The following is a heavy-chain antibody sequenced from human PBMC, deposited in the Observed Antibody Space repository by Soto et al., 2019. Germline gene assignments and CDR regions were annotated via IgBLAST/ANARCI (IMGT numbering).Heavy chain of an antibody. CDR1: GASVSSFS. V-gene: IGHV4-59*02. Sequence: SETLSLTCIVTGASVSSFSCSWIRQSPGKGLEWIGYIHNSGGTNYTPSLRSRVTISVDTSKNLLSLNLTSLTAADTAVYYCARGGTSGSAVYNWFDPWGQGTLVTVSS. CDR2: IHNSGGT. D-gene: IGHD3-10*01. CDR3: ARGGTSGSAVYNWFDP. J-gene: IGHJ5*02.